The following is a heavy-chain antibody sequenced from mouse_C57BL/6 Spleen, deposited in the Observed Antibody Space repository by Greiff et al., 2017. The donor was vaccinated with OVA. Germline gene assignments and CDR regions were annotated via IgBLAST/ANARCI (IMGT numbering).Heavy chain of an antibody. CDR1: GFTFSDYG. Sequence: VQLKESGGGLVKPGGSLKLSCAASGFTFSDYGMHWVRQAPEKGLEWVAYISSGSSTIYYADTVKGRFTISRDNAKNTLFLQMTSLRSEDTAMYYCARPGGSNAMDYWGQGTSVTVSS. J-gene: IGHJ4*01. CDR2: ISSGSSTI. D-gene: IGHD1-1*01. CDR3: ARPGGSNAMDY. V-gene: IGHV5-17*01.